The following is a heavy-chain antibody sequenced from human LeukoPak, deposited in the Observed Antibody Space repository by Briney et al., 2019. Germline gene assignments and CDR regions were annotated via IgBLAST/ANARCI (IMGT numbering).Heavy chain of an antibody. CDR3: ARDLQYYYGSGSSNWFDP. D-gene: IGHD3-10*01. CDR1: GGTFSSYA. Sequence: VASVKVSCKASGGTFSSYAISWVRQAPGQGLEWMGRIIPIFGTANYAQKFQGRVTITTDESTSTAYMELSRLRSDDTAVYYCARDLQYYYGSGSSNWFDPWGQGTLVTVSS. V-gene: IGHV1-69*05. CDR2: IIPIFGTA. J-gene: IGHJ5*02.